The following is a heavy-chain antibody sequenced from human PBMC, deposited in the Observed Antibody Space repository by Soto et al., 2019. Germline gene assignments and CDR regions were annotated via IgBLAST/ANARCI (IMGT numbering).Heavy chain of an antibody. J-gene: IGHJ4*02. Sequence: EVQLLESGGGLVQPGGSLRLACAASGFNFGSYAMSWIRQPPGKALEWVSGISNIGDNTFYANSVKGRFSVSRDNSMSAQFSDVDTLRPEYTPVYYYATRQARSIWGQGCMVSVSS. CDR3: ATRQARSI. V-gene: IGHV3-23*01. CDR1: GFNFGSYA. CDR2: ISNIGDNT.